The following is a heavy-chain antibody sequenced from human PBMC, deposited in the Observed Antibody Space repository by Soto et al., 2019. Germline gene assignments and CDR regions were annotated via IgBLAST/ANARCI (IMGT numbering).Heavy chain of an antibody. V-gene: IGHV3-23*01. Sequence: GGSLRLSCAASGFTFSGYAMSRVRQAPGKGLEWVSTVRSGAGGTYYADSVKGRFTISRDTSKNTLYLQMNSLRAEDTAVYYCAKAGTGWNHMAVWGQGTTVTVSS. CDR2: VRSGAGGT. CDR1: GFTFSGYA. J-gene: IGHJ6*02. D-gene: IGHD3-9*01. CDR3: AKAGTGWNHMAV.